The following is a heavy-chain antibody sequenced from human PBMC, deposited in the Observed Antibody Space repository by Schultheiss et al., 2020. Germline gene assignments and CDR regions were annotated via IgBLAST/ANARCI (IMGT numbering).Heavy chain of an antibody. V-gene: IGHV1-18*01. CDR1: GYTFTSYG. CDR3: ASQVSYGDYVEKYYYMDV. J-gene: IGHJ6*03. D-gene: IGHD4-17*01. Sequence: ASVKVSCKASGYTFTSYGISWVRQAPGQGLEWMGWISAYNGNTNYAQKLQGRVTMTTDTSTSTAYMELRSLRSDDTAVYYCASQVSYGDYVEKYYYMDVWGKGTTVTVSS. CDR2: ISAYNGNT.